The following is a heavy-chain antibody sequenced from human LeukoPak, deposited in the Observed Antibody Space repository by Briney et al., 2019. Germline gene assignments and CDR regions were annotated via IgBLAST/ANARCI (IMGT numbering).Heavy chain of an antibody. CDR1: GYSFTSHW. V-gene: IGHV5-51*01. CDR2: IYPGDSDT. CDR3: ARHYYYDSSGSYAFDI. D-gene: IGHD3-22*01. J-gene: IGHJ3*02. Sequence: GESLKTSCKGSGYSFTSHWIGWVRQMPGKGLEWMGIIYPGDSDTRYSPSFQGQVTISVDKSISTAYLQWSSLKASDTAMYYCARHYYYDSSGSYAFDIWGQGTMVTVSS.